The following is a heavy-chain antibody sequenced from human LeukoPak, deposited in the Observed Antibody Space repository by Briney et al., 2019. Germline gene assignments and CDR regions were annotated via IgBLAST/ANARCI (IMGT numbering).Heavy chain of an antibody. V-gene: IGHV1-18*04. Sequence: ASVKVSCKASGYTFTGYYMHWVRQAPGQGLEWMGWISAYNGNTNYAQKLQGRVTMTTDTSTSTAYMELRSLRSDDTAVYYCARDPNGYYFDYWGQGTPVTVSS. D-gene: IGHD3-16*01. CDR3: ARDPNGYYFDY. CDR2: ISAYNGNT. J-gene: IGHJ4*02. CDR1: GYTFTGYY.